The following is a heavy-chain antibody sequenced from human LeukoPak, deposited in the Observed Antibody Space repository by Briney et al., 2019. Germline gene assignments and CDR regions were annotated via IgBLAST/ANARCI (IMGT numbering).Heavy chain of an antibody. J-gene: IGHJ4*02. V-gene: IGHV4-4*07. CDR3: ARTWWATVAGTGGIQYYFDY. CDR2: FYTSGST. Sequence: SETLSLTCTVSGGSIRSYYWSWIRQPAGKGLEWIGRFYTSGSTTYNPSLKSRVTMSVDTSKNQFSLELSSVTAADTAVYYCARTWWATVAGTGGIQYYFDYWGQGTLVTVSS. CDR1: GGSIRSYY. D-gene: IGHD6-19*01.